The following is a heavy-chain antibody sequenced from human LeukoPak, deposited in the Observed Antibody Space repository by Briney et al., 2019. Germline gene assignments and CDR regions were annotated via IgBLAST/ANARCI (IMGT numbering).Heavy chain of an antibody. Sequence: GGSLRLSCAASGFSFSSYWMSWVRQAPGKGLEWVANIKQDGSEKYYVDSVKGRFTISRDKSQNTLYLQMNSLRAEDTAIYYCARTDYGSGSYSDYWGQGTLVTVSS. J-gene: IGHJ4*02. CDR2: IKQDGSEK. CDR1: GFSFSSYW. V-gene: IGHV3-7*03. CDR3: ARTDYGSGSYSDY. D-gene: IGHD3-10*01.